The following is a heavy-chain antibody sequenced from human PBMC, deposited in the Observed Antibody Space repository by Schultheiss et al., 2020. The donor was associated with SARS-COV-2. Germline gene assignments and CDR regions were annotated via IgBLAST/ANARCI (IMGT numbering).Heavy chain of an antibody. CDR1: GYSFTSYW. V-gene: IGHV5-51*01. Sequence: GGSLRLSCKGSGYSFTSYWIGWVRQMPGKGLEWMGIIYPGDSDTRYSPSFQGQVTISADKSISTAYLQWSSLKASDTAMYYCARRVGYCSSTSCWGADPWGQGTLVTVSS. D-gene: IGHD2-2*01. CDR2: IYPGDSDT. CDR3: ARRVGYCSSTSCWGADP. J-gene: IGHJ5*02.